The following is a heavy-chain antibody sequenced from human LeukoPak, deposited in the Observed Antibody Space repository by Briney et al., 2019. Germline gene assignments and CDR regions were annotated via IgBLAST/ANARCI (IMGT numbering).Heavy chain of an antibody. CDR2: ISDSGDYT. D-gene: IGHD6-13*01. V-gene: IGHV3-23*01. CDR1: GFTFSSYE. J-gene: IGHJ4*02. CDR3: AKVSASWYQVF. Sequence: GGSLRLSCAASGFTFSSYEMNWVRQAPGKGLEWVSAISDSGDYTYYADSVKGRFSISRDNSKNTLYLQVNSLRAEDTAVYYCAKVSASWYQVFWGQGTLVTVSS.